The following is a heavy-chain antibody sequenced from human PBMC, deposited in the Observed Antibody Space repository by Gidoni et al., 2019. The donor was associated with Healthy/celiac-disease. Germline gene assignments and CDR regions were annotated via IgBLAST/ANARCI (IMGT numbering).Heavy chain of an antibody. J-gene: IGHJ4*02. Sequence: LQLPESGPGLVKPSENLSLPCTVSGGSISSSSYYWGWIRQPPGKGLEWIGSIYYSGGTYYNPSPKSRVTISVDTSKNQFSLKLSSVTAADTAVYYCARPLYDILTGWNYWGQGTLVTVSS. V-gene: IGHV4-39*01. CDR1: GGSISSSSYY. CDR2: IYYSGGT. CDR3: ARPLYDILTGWNY. D-gene: IGHD3-9*01.